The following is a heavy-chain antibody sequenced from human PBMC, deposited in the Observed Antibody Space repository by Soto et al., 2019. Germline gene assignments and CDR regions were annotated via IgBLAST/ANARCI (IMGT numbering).Heavy chain of an antibody. J-gene: IGHJ3*02. CDR2: INHSGST. V-gene: IGHV4-34*01. CDR3: ARDSTRRGACDI. D-gene: IGHD2-2*01. CDR1: NGSFSVYY. Sequence: SETLSLTCAVYNGSFSVYYWTWIRQPPGKGLEWIGEINHSGSTNYNPSLKSRVTISVDTSKNQFSLKLSSVTAADTAVYYCARDSTRRGACDIWGQGAMVTVSS.